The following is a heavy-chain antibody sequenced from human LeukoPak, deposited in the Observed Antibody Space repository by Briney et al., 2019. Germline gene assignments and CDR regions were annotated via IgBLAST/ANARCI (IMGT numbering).Heavy chain of an antibody. Sequence: GASVSVSFKASVYSVTAFYIHWGRQAPGQGREGRGWMNATSGGANYAQGFRGSLTMTGDTSITTAYMNLSSLTSTDTAMYYCITSSAYTTSWGAFDIWGQGTMVTVSS. J-gene: IGHJ3*02. D-gene: IGHD2-2*01. CDR2: MNATSGGA. CDR1: VYSVTAFY. CDR3: ITSSAYTTSWGAFDI. V-gene: IGHV1-2*02.